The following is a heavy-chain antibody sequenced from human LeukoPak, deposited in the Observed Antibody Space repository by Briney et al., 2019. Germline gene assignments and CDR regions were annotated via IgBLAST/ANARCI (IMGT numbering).Heavy chain of an antibody. CDR3: ARDAPYYDILTGYSAGVSLFDY. CDR1: GYTFTSYY. CDR2: INPSGGST. V-gene: IGHV1-2*06. D-gene: IGHD3-9*01. Sequence: ASVNVSCKASGYTFTSYYIHWVRHTPGQGLEWIGLINPSGGSTTYTQKFQGRVTMTRDTSISTAYMELSRLRSDDTAVYYCARDAPYYDILTGYSAGVSLFDYWGQGTLVTVSS. J-gene: IGHJ4*02.